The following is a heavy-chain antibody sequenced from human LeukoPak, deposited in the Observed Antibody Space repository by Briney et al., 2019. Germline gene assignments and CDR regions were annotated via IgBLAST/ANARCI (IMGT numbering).Heavy chain of an antibody. J-gene: IGHJ4*02. CDR1: GGSISSYY. CDR3: ARRGYSSGSYYFDY. CDR2: IYYSGST. Sequence: SETLSLTCSVSGGSISSYYWSWIRQPPGKGLEWIGYIYYSGSTNYNPSLKSRVTISADTSKNQFSLKLSSVTAADTAMYYCARRGYSSGSYYFDYWGQGTLVTVSS. V-gene: IGHV4-59*08. D-gene: IGHD6-19*01.